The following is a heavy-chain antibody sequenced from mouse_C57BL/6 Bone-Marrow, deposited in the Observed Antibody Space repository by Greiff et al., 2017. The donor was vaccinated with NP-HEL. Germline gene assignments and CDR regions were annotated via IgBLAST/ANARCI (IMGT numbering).Heavy chain of an antibody. CDR2: FYPGSGSI. D-gene: IGHD1-1*01. CDR3: ARTYYGSRGDYAMDY. CDR1: GYTFTEYT. V-gene: IGHV1-62-2*01. J-gene: IGHJ4*01. Sequence: VKLMESGAELVKPGASVKLSCKASGYTFTEYTIHWVKQRSGQGLEWIGWFYPGSGSIKYNEKFKDKATLTADKSSSTVYMELSRLTSEDSAVYFCARTYYGSRGDYAMDYWGQGTSVTVSS.